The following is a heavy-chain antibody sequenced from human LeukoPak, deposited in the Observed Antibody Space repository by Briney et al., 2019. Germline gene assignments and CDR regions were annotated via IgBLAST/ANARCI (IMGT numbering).Heavy chain of an antibody. CDR1: GFTFSSYG. CDR2: ISSDGGSP. D-gene: IGHD2-2*01. CDR3: TRRYCTSTSCSPFDY. Sequence: TGGSLRLSCAASGFTFSSYGMHWVRQAPGKGLEYVSAISSDGGSPYYANSVKGRFTISRDNSKNTLYLQMGSLRAEDTAVYYCTRRYCTSTSCSPFDYWGQGTLVTVSS. V-gene: IGHV3-64*01. J-gene: IGHJ4*02.